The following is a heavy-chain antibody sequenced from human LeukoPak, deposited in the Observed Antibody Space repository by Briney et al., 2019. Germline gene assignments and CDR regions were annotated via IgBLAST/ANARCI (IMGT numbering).Heavy chain of an antibody. Sequence: SETLSLTCAVYGVSFSGYYWSWIRQPPGKGLEWIGEINHSGSTNYNPSLKSRVTISVDTSKNQFSLKLSSVTAADTAVYYCARELGYCSSTSCYNFWFDPWGQGTLVTVSS. CDR2: INHSGST. J-gene: IGHJ5*02. D-gene: IGHD2-2*02. CDR3: ARELGYCSSTSCYNFWFDP. V-gene: IGHV4-34*01. CDR1: GVSFSGYY.